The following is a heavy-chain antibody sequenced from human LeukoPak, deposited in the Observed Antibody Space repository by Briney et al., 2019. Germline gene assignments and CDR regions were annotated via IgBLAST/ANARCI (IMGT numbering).Heavy chain of an antibody. D-gene: IGHD6-19*01. V-gene: IGHV4-61*02. CDR2: IYTSGST. CDR3: ARHRYSSGWFNY. J-gene: IGHJ4*02. CDR1: GGSISSGSYY. Sequence: SQTLSLTCTVSGGSISSGSYYWSWIRQPAGKGLEWIGRIYTSGSTNYNPSLKSRVTISVDTSKNQFSLKLSSVTAADTAVYYCARHRYSSGWFNYWGQGTLVTVSS.